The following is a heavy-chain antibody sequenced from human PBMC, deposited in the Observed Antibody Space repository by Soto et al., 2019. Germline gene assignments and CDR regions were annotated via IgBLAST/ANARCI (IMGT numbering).Heavy chain of an antibody. CDR3: ARPSSFFDSYYFAY. CDR2: INPDTGGT. J-gene: IGHJ4*02. CDR1: GYTFTAYY. D-gene: IGHD3-9*01. V-gene: IGHV1-2*04. Sequence: ASVKVSCKASGYTFTAYYIHWVRQAPGQGLEWMGWINPDTGGTDYAQKFQGWVTMTRDTSIATAYMEVINLKFNDTAVYYCARPSSFFDSYYFAYWGQGTLVTVSS.